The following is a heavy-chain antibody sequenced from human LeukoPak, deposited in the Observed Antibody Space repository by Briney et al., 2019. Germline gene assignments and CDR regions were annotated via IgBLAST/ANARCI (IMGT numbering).Heavy chain of an antibody. D-gene: IGHD2-2*01. V-gene: IGHV3-7*01. Sequence: GGSLRLSCTVSGFTVSSNSMSWVRQAPGKGLEWVANINQDGSEKYYVDSVKGRFTISRDNAKNSLYLQMNSLRAEDTAVYYCSRDRHCIGSTCYGLWGQGTRVTVSS. CDR2: INQDGSEK. CDR1: GFTVSSNS. CDR3: SRDRHCIGSTCYGL. J-gene: IGHJ4*02.